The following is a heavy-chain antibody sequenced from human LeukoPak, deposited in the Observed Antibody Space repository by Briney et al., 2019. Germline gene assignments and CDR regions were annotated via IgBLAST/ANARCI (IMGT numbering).Heavy chain of an antibody. CDR2: IYNSGST. D-gene: IGHD1-14*01. J-gene: IGHJ4*02. CDR3: VRGGSVNPALIDY. CDR1: GGSITTYY. V-gene: IGHV4-59*01. Sequence: PSETLSLTCTVSGGSITTYYWSWIRQPPGKGLEWIGFIYNSGSTKYNPSLGSRGTISEDTAKNQFSLKLTSVTAADTAICYCVRGGSVNPALIDYWGQGTLVTVSS.